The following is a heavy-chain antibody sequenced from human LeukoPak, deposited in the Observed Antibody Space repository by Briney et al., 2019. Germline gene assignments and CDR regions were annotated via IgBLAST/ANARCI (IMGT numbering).Heavy chain of an antibody. V-gene: IGHV4-39*01. Sequence: KPSETLSLTCTVSGGSISSSSYYWGWIRQPPGKGLEWIGSIYYSGSTYYNPSLKSRVTISVDTSKNQFSLKLSSVTAADTAVYYCASYIVVVPAAGHALISNYYFDYWGQGTLVTVSS. CDR3: ASYIVVVPAAGHALISNYYFDY. CDR1: GGSISSSSYY. CDR2: IYYSGST. J-gene: IGHJ4*02. D-gene: IGHD2-2*01.